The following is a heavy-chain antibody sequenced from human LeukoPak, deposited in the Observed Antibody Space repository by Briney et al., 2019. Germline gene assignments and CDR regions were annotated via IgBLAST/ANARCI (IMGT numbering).Heavy chain of an antibody. Sequence: SQTLSLTCTVSGGSISSGSYYWSRIRQPAGKGLEWIGRIYTSGSTNYNPSLKSRVTISVDTSKNQFSLKLSSVTAADTAVYYCAREAQVGATRWGQGTLVTVSS. D-gene: IGHD1-26*01. CDR2: IYTSGST. CDR1: GGSISSGSYY. J-gene: IGHJ4*02. CDR3: AREAQVGATR. V-gene: IGHV4-61*02.